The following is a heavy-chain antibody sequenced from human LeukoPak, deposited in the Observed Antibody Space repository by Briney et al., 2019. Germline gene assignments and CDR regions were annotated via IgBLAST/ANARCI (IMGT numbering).Heavy chain of an antibody. CDR2: INHSGST. J-gene: IGHJ4*02. Sequence: SETLSLTCAVYGGSFSGYYWSWIRQPPGKGLEWIGEINHSGSTNYNLSLKSRVTISVDTSKNQFSLKLSSVTAADTAVYYCARGNDSSGYYFDYWGQGTLVTVSS. V-gene: IGHV4-34*01. CDR1: GGSFSGYY. D-gene: IGHD3-22*01. CDR3: ARGNDSSGYYFDY.